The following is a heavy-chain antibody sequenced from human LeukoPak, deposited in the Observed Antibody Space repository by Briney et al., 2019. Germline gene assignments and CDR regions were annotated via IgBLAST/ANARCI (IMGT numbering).Heavy chain of an antibody. D-gene: IGHD3-9*01. V-gene: IGHV3-48*01. Sequence: PGGSLRLSCAASGFDFNIYSMNWVRQAPGKGPEWISYMTGNSKTISYADSVKGQFTISRDNAENSLFLQMNSLRAEDTAIYYCARSRDWYADYWGQGSLVTVSS. CDR3: ARSRDWYADY. CDR2: MTGNSKTI. CDR1: GFDFNIYS. J-gene: IGHJ4*02.